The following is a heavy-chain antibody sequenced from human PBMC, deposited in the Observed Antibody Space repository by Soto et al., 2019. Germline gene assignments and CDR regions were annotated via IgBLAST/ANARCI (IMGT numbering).Heavy chain of an antibody. Sequence: QVQLVQSGAEVKKPGSSVKVSCKASGGTFSSYTISWVRQAPGQGLEWMGRIIPILGIANYAQKFQGRVTITADKSTSTAYRELSSLRSEDTAVYYCARDSGSYFAPSGTNYLDYWGQGTLVTVSS. J-gene: IGHJ4*02. CDR2: IIPILGIA. CDR1: GGTFSSYT. V-gene: IGHV1-69*02. D-gene: IGHD1-26*01. CDR3: ARDSGSYFAPSGTNYLDY.